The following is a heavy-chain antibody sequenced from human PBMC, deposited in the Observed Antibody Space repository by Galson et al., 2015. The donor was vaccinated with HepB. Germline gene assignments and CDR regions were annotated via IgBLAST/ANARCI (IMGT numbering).Heavy chain of an antibody. CDR1: GYTFSNHW. CDR3: FWSGYRYNWFDP. CDR2: IYPGDSDT. D-gene: IGHD3-3*01. Sequence: QSGAEVKKTGESLRISCQGLGYTFSNHWIAWVRQKPGEGLEWMGIIYPGDSDTRYRPSFQGQVTISADRSLNMAYLQWSSLKASDTAMYYDFWSGYRYNWFDPWGQGTLVTVSS. V-gene: IGHV5-51*01. J-gene: IGHJ5*02.